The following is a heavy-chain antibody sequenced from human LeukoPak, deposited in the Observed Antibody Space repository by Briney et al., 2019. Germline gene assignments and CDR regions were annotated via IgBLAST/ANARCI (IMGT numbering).Heavy chain of an antibody. D-gene: IGHD2-15*01. CDR2: ISSSSSYT. J-gene: IGHJ6*02. V-gene: IGHV3-11*05. CDR1: GFTFSDYY. CDR3: ARETRRDCSGGSCYLGDV. Sequence: GGSLRLSCAASGFTFSDYYMSWIRRAPGKGLEWVSYISSSSSYTNYADSVKGRFTISRDNAKNSLYLQMNSLRAEDTAVYYCARETRRDCSGGSCYLGDVWGQGTTVTVSS.